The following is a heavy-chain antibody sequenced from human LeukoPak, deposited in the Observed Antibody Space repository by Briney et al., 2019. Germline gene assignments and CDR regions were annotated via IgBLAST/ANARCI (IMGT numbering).Heavy chain of an antibody. CDR3: AAVPNANAWYWDDAFDI. CDR1: GFTFTTSA. Sequence: ASVKVSCKASGFTFTTSALQWVRQARGQRLEWIGRIVVGSGNTDHAQKFQGRLTITRDISTSTAYMELSSLTSDDTAVYYCAAVPNANAWYWDDAFDIGGRETVVSVS. D-gene: IGHD2-8*02. CDR2: IVVGSGNT. J-gene: IGHJ3*02. V-gene: IGHV1-58*01.